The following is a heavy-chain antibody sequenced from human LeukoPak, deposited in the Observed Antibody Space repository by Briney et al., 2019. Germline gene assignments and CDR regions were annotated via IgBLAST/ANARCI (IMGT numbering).Heavy chain of an antibody. V-gene: IGHV3-23*01. CDR3: AKLPRSNYYYGMDV. CDR1: GFTFSSYA. J-gene: IGHJ6*02. Sequence: GGSLRLSCAASGFTFSSYAMSWVRQAPGQGLECVSAISGSGGSTYYADSVKGRFTISRDNSKNTLYLQMNSLRAEDTAVYYCAKLPRSNYYYGMDVWGQGTTVTVSS. CDR2: ISGSGGST.